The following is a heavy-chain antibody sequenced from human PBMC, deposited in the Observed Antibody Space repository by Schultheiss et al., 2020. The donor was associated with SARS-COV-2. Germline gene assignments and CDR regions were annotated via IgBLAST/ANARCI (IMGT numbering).Heavy chain of an antibody. D-gene: IGHD3-22*01. CDR1: GGSISSGGYY. J-gene: IGHJ4*02. V-gene: IGHV4-31*03. CDR2: IYYSGST. CDR3: ARDPSSYYYDSSGYLD. Sequence: SETLSLTCTVSGGSISSGGYYWSWIRQHPGKGLEWIGYIYYSGSTYYNLSLKSRVTISVDTSKNQFSLKLSSVTAADTAVYYCARDPSSYYYDSSGYLDWGQGTLVTVSS.